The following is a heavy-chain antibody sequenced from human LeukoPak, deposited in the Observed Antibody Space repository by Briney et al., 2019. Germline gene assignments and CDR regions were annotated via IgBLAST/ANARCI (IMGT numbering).Heavy chain of an antibody. D-gene: IGHD5-24*01. J-gene: IGHJ4*02. CDR2: IYYSGST. V-gene: IGHV4-59*12. CDR1: GGSISSYY. Sequence: PSETLSLTCTVSGGSISSYYWSWIRQPPGKGLEWIGYIYYSGSTNYNPSLKSRVTISVDTSRNQFSLKLNSVTAADTAVYYCARDDGTVEMATILRYWGQGTLVTVSS. CDR3: ARDDGTVEMATILRY.